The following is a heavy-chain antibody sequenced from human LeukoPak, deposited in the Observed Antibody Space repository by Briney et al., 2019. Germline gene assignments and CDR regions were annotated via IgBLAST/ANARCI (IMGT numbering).Heavy chain of an antibody. CDR3: ARIWYFGDNNWRYFDY. V-gene: IGHV3-7*01. D-gene: IGHD1-20*01. CDR1: GSTFNNYW. Sequence: GGSLRLSCAASGSTFNNYWMSWVRQAPGKGLEWVANIDPDGSETQYVDSVKGRFTTSRDNAKNSLFLQMNGLRAEDTAIYYCARIWYFGDNNWRYFDYWGQGTLVTVSS. CDR2: IDPDGSET. J-gene: IGHJ4*02.